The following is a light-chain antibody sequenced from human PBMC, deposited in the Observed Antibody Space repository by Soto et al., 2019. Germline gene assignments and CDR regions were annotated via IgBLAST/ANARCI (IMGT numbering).Light chain of an antibody. V-gene: IGLV2-14*01. CDR3: SSYTSSSTPYV. CDR1: SSDVGGYNY. J-gene: IGLJ1*01. Sequence: QSALSQPASVSGPPGQSIIISCTGTSSDVGGYNYVSWYQQHPGKAPKLMIYDVSNRPSGVSNRFSGSKSGNTASLTISGLQADDQADYYCSSYTSSSTPYVFGTGTEVTVL. CDR2: DVS.